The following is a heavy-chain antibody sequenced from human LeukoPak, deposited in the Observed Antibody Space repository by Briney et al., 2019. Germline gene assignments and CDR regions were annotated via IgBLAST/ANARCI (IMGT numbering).Heavy chain of an antibody. D-gene: IGHD3-22*01. CDR1: GLIFSDA. CDR3: AKSSYYDSSGYYREYYFDH. CDR2: ISGGGGST. V-gene: IGHV3-23*01. Sequence: GGSLRLSCAASGLIFSDAWMGWVRQAPGKGLEWVSSISGGGGSTNSADSVKGRFTISRDNSKNTLYLQMNSLRAEDTAVYYCAKSSYYDSSGYYREYYFDHWGQGTLVTVSS. J-gene: IGHJ4*02.